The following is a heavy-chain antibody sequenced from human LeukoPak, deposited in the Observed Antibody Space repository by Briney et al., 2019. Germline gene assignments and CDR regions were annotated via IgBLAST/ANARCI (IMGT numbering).Heavy chain of an antibody. CDR2: LYTSGTT. J-gene: IGHJ3*02. V-gene: IGHV4-61*02. CDR1: GGSIGSGSYF. D-gene: IGHD5-24*01. Sequence: PSETLSLTCTVSGGSIGSGSYFWSWIRQPAGKGLDYIGRLYTSGTTNYNPSLKSRVTMSVDSSKNQFSLKVSSVTAADTAVYYCARKDGDIWGQGTMVTVSS. CDR3: ARKDGDI.